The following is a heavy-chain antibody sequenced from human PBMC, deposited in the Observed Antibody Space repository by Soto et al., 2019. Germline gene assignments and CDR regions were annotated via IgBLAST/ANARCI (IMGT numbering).Heavy chain of an antibody. CDR2: IKQDGSEK. CDR1: GFTFSSYW. D-gene: IGHD5-12*01. J-gene: IGHJ5*02. Sequence: GGSLRLSCAASGFTFSSYWMSWVRQAPGKGLEWVANIKQDGSEKYYVDSVKGRFTISRDNAKNSLYLQMNSLRAEDTAVYYCARDLGLGYGSAWFDPWGQGTLVTVSS. CDR3: ARDLGLGYGSAWFDP. V-gene: IGHV3-7*03.